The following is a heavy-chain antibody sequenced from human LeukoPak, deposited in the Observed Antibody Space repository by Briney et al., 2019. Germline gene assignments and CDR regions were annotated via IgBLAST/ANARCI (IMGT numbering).Heavy chain of an antibody. Sequence: GGSLRLSCAASGFTVSSNYMSWVRQAPGKGLEWVSVIYSGGSTYYADSVKGRFTISRDNSKNTLYLQMNSLRAEDTAVYYCARDRKDYDILTGYYFNWFDPWGQGTLVTVSS. D-gene: IGHD3-9*01. CDR2: IYSGGST. CDR3: ARDRKDYDILTGYYFNWFDP. CDR1: GFTVSSNY. J-gene: IGHJ5*02. V-gene: IGHV3-53*01.